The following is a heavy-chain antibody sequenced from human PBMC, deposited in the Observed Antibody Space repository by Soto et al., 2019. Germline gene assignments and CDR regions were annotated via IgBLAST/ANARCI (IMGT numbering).Heavy chain of an antibody. J-gene: IGHJ6*02. D-gene: IGHD3-10*01. CDR3: ARGFYYGSGSLPYGMDV. CDR2: IYYSGST. V-gene: IGHV4-39*01. CDR1: GGSISSSSYY. Sequence: SETLSLTCTVSGGSISSSSYYWGWIRQPPGKGLEWIGSIYYSGSTYYNPSLKSRVTISVDTSKNQFSLKLSSVTAADTAVYYCARGFYYGSGSLPYGMDVWGQGTPVTVS.